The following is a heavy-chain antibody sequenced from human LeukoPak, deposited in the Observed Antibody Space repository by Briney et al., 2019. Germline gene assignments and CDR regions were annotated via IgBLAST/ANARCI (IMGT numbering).Heavy chain of an antibody. J-gene: IGHJ4*02. Sequence: ASVKVSCKASGYTFTKYAMNWVRQAPGQGLEWMGWISAYNGNTNYAQKLQGRVTMTTDTSTSTAYMELRSLRSDDTAVYYCARDGDRGYGGNYYYWGQGTLVTVSS. CDR3: ARDGDRGYGGNYYY. CDR1: GYTFTKYA. CDR2: ISAYNGNT. V-gene: IGHV1-18*01. D-gene: IGHD4-23*01.